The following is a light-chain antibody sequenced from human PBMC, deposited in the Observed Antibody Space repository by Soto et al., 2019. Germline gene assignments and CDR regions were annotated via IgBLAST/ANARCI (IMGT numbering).Light chain of an antibody. Sequence: EIVLTQSPGTLSLSPGESATLSCKARESIYINSFAWYYQKPGQPPRLLIYGASTRATGIPDRFSGSGSGTDFVLSIDRLEVEDSGIYYCQQYGASPFTVGPGTRVDIK. J-gene: IGKJ3*01. CDR3: QQYGASPFT. CDR1: ESIYINS. CDR2: GAS. V-gene: IGKV3-20*01.